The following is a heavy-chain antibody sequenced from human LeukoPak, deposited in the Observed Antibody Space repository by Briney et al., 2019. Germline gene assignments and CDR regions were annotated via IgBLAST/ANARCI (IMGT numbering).Heavy chain of an antibody. Sequence: GGSLRLSCAASGFTFSSYAMSWVRQAPGKGLEYVSAISSNGGSTYYADSVKGRFTISRDNSKNTLYLQMSSLRAEDTAVYYCVKDPSGSYYYYYGMDVWGQGTTVTVSS. D-gene: IGHD1-26*01. CDR2: ISSNGGST. J-gene: IGHJ6*02. CDR1: GFTFSSYA. CDR3: VKDPSGSYYYYYGMDV. V-gene: IGHV3-64D*06.